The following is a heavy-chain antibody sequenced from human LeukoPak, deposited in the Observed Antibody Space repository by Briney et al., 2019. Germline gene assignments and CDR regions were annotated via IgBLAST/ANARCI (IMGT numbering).Heavy chain of an antibody. Sequence: PSETLSLTCTVSGGSISSSSYYWGWIRQPPGKGLEWIGSIYYSGSTYYNPSLKSRVTISVDTSKNQFSLKLSSVTAADTAVYYCARGRLIFHCYGSGSPQGGYFDYWGQGTLVTVSS. D-gene: IGHD3-10*01. CDR1: GGSISSSSYY. J-gene: IGHJ4*02. CDR3: ARGRLIFHCYGSGSPQGGYFDY. CDR2: IYYSGST. V-gene: IGHV4-39*07.